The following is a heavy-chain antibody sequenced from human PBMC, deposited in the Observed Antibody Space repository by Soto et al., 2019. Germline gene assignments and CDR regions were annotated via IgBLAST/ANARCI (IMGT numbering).Heavy chain of an antibody. J-gene: IGHJ4*02. CDR2: IYWDDNK. D-gene: IGHD3-22*01. V-gene: IGHV2-5*02. Sequence: QITLKESGPTLVKPTQTLTLTCSFSGFSLSTGGVGVGWIRRPSGKALEWLALIYWDDNKYYSPSLNSRLSIAKDTSKNQVVLRMTNMGPLDTCTYYCARMVRHDSNAYYYEHFDYWGQGTLVNVSS. CDR3: ARMVRHDSNAYYYEHFDY. CDR1: GFSLSTGGVG.